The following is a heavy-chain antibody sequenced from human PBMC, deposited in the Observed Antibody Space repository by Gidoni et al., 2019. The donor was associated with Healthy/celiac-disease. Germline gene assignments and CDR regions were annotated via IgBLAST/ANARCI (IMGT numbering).Heavy chain of an antibody. D-gene: IGHD3-10*01. V-gene: IGHV2-5*02. CDR3: AHGTSMVQGPPRIFRYYYGMDV. CDR1: GFSLSPSGVG. CDR2: IYRDDDK. J-gene: IGHJ6*02. Sequence: QITLKESGPTLVTPTQTLTLTCTFSGFSLSPSGVGLVWIRQPPGKALEWLALIYRDDDKRYSPSLKSRLTITKDTSKNQVVLTMTNMDPVDTATYYCAHGTSMVQGPPRIFRYYYGMDVWGQGTTVTVSS.